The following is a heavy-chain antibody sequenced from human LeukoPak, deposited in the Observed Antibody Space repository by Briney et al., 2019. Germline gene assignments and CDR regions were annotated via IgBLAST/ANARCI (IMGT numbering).Heavy chain of an antibody. CDR1: GYTFTSYG. Sequence: ASVKVSCKASGYTFTSYGISWVRQAPGQGLEWMGWISAYNGNTNYAQKLQGRVTMTTDTSTSTAYMELRSLRSDDTAVYYCASADYGDYDDAFDIWGQGTMVTVSS. J-gene: IGHJ3*02. D-gene: IGHD4-17*01. V-gene: IGHV1-18*01. CDR3: ASADYGDYDDAFDI. CDR2: ISAYNGNT.